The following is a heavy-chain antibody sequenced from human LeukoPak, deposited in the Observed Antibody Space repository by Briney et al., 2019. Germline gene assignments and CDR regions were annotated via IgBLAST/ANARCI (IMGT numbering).Heavy chain of an antibody. CDR1: GGFISSSSYN. V-gene: IGHV4-39*01. J-gene: IGHJ5*02. CDR2: IDNSGST. D-gene: IGHD6-13*01. Sequence: SETLSLTCSVSGGFISSSSYNWGWIRQPPGKGLEWIGIIDNSGSTYYNASLKSRVTISVDTSKNQFSLKLRFVTAADTAVYYCARPPGIAAAWFDPWGQGTLVTVSS. CDR3: ARPPGIAAAWFDP.